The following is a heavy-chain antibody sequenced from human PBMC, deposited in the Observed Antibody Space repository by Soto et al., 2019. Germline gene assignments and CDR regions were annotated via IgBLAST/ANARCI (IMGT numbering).Heavy chain of an antibody. CDR1: GGTFSSYA. J-gene: IGHJ3*02. V-gene: IGHV1-69*06. CDR3: ARGRYDILTGYYIGDAFDI. CDR2: IIPIFGTA. D-gene: IGHD3-9*01. Sequence: GASVKVSCKASGGTFSSYAISWVRQAPGQGLEWMGGIIPIFGTANYAQKFQGRVTITADKSTSTAYMELSSLRSEDTAVYYCARGRYDILTGYYIGDAFDIWGQGTMVTVS.